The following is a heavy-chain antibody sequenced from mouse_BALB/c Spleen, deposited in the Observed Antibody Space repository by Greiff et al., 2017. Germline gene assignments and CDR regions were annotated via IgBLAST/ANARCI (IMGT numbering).Heavy chain of an antibody. Sequence: VKLVDSGAELARPGASVKMSCKASGYTFTSYTMHWVKQRPGQGLEWIGYINPSSGYTNYNQKFKDKATLTADKSSSTAYMQLSSLTSEDSAVYYCARAELGAWFAYWGQGTLVTVSA. V-gene: IGHV1-4*01. CDR1: GYTFTSYT. J-gene: IGHJ3*01. CDR3: ARAELGAWFAY. CDR2: INPSSGYT. D-gene: IGHD4-1*01.